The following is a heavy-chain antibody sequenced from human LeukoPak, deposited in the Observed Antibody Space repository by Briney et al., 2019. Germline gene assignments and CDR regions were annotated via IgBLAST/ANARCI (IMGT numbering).Heavy chain of an antibody. J-gene: IGHJ3*02. CDR3: ARVRGLGAFDI. D-gene: IGHD3-16*01. Sequence: SETLSLTCTVSGGSISSYYWSWIRQPPGKGLEWIGYIYYSGSTNYNPSLKSRVTISVDTSKNQFSLKLSSVTAADTAVYCCARVRGLGAFDIWGQGTMVTVSS. V-gene: IGHV4-59*01. CDR2: IYYSGST. CDR1: GGSISSYY.